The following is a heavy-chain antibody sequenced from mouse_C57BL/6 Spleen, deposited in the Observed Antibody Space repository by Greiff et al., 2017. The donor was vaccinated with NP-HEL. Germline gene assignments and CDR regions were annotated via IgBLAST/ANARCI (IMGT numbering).Heavy chain of an antibody. CDR1: GYTFTSYW. D-gene: IGHD1-1*01. V-gene: IGHV1-72*01. Sequence: QVQLQQSGAELVKPGASVKLSCKASGYTFTSYWMHWVKQMPGRGLEWIGRIDPNSGGTKYNEQFKSKATLTVDKPSSTAYIQLSSLTAEDSAVYYCARSMGVLRYYMDYWGQGPSVTVSS. CDR2: IDPNSGGT. J-gene: IGHJ4*01. CDR3: ARSMGVLRYYMDY.